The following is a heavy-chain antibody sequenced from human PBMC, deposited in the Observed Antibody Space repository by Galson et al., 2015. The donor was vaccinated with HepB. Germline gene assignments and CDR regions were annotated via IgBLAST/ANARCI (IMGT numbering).Heavy chain of an antibody. J-gene: IGHJ6*03. CDR2: ITTTSNTI. CDR3: ARAGPAAVGSFGFYYYYYMDV. CDR1: GFTFSHYA. Sequence: SLRLSCAASGFTFSHYAMNWVRQAPGKGLEWLAFITTTSNTIYYADSVRGRFTISRDNAEESLYLQINSLSDDDTAVYYCARAGPAAVGSFGFYYYYYMDVWGKGTTVIVSS. V-gene: IGHV3-48*02. D-gene: IGHD2-2*01.